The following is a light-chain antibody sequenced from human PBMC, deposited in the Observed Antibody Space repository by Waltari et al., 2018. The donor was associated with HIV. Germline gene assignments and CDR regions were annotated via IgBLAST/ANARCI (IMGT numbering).Light chain of an antibody. Sequence: DIQVTQSPSTLSASVGDTISISCRASQPVSSWMAWFLQRPGKAPRLLIYQASILASGVPSRFGGSRSGTDFSLTISGLQPDDFGTYYCQQYSWHWTFCQGTRVDLK. J-gene: IGKJ1*01. CDR1: QPVSSW. CDR3: QQYSWHWT. CDR2: QAS. V-gene: IGKV1-5*01.